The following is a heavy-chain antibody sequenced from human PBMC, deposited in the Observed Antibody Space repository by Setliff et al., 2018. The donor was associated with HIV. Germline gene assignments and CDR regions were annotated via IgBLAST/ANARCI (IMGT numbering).Heavy chain of an antibody. V-gene: IGHV1-69*13. D-gene: IGHD4-17*01. J-gene: IGHJ1*01. CDR3: TRGPEVTTVTNPMTAEYFQH. CDR2: IIPIFGTT. Sequence: ASVKVSCKASGCTFSSYAISWVRQAPGQGLEWMGGIIPIFGTTNYAQKFQGRVTITVDASTSIVDMEISSLRSEDTAVYYCTRGPEVTTVTNPMTAEYFQHWGQGTPVTVSS. CDR1: GCTFSSYA.